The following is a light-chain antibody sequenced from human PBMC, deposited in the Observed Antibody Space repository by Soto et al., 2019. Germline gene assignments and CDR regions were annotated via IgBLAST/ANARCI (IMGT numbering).Light chain of an antibody. Sequence: QSALTQPRSVSGSPGQSVTISCTGTSSDVGGYNYVTWYQHHPGKAPKLMISDVNKRASGVPDRFSGSKSGNTASLTISGLHDEDEADYYCCSFGGRVFVFGTGTKVTVL. V-gene: IGLV2-11*01. CDR2: DVN. CDR3: CSFGGRVFV. J-gene: IGLJ1*01. CDR1: SSDVGGYNY.